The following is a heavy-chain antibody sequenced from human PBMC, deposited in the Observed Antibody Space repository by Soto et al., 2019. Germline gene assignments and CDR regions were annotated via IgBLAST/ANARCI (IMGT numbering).Heavy chain of an antibody. Sequence: GESLKISCKGSGYSFTSYWIGWVRQMPGKGLEWMGIIYPGDSDTRYSPSFQGQVTISADKSISTAYLQWSSLKASDTAMYYCARYWREGVDYETYDAFDIWGQGTMVTVSS. CDR2: IYPGDSDT. CDR3: ARYWREGVDYETYDAFDI. J-gene: IGHJ3*02. CDR1: GYSFTSYW. V-gene: IGHV5-51*01. D-gene: IGHD4-17*01.